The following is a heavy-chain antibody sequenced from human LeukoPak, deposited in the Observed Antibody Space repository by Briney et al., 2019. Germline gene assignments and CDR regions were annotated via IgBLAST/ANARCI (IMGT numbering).Heavy chain of an antibody. V-gene: IGHV3-23*01. CDR1: GFTFSSYA. D-gene: IGHD2-2*01. J-gene: IGHJ5*01. Sequence: GGSLRLSCTASGFTFSSYAMSWVRQAPGKGLEWVSGISGSGGSTYYADSVKGRFTISRDNTKNTLYLQMNSLRAEDTAVYYCAKDRHAPGRYCSSTSCFPFDSWGQGTLVTVSS. CDR3: AKDRHAPGRYCSSTSCFPFDS. CDR2: ISGSGGST.